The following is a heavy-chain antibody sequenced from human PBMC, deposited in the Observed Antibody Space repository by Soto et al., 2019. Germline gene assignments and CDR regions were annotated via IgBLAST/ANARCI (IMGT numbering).Heavy chain of an antibody. D-gene: IGHD6-19*01. V-gene: IGHV1-18*04. Sequence: ASVKVSCKASGYTFTSYGISWVRQAPGQGLEWMGWIRAYNGYTNYAQKFQGRVTVTTDTSTSTAYMELRSLISDDTAVYDCARASDGYRSCWYVGYFDFWGQGTLVTVSS. CDR2: IRAYNGYT. J-gene: IGHJ4*02. CDR1: GYTFTSYG. CDR3: ARASDGYRSCWYVGYFDF.